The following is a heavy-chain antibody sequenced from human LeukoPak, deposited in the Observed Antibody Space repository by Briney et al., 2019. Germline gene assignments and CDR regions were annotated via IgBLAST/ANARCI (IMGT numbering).Heavy chain of an antibody. CDR2: INPSGGST. CDR3: AREHSSGYYFDAFDI. J-gene: IGHJ3*02. CDR1: GYTFTSYY. V-gene: IGHV1-46*01. Sequence: ASVKVSCKASGYTFTSYYIHWVRQAPGQGLEWMGIINPSGGSTSYAQKFQGRVTMTRDTSTSAVYMELSSLRSEDTAVYYCAREHSSGYYFDAFDIWGQGTMVTVSS. D-gene: IGHD3-22*01.